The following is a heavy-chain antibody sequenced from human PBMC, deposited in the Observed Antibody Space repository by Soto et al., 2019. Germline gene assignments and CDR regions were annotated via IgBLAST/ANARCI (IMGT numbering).Heavy chain of an antibody. CDR3: AGTPGLYSNNVPQAH. Sequence: QVQLVQSGAEVKKPGSSVKVSCKASGGTFSSYTISWVRQAPGQGLEWMGRIIPILGIANYAQKFQGRVTITADKTRTTANMGLRSLRSEDRAVYYCAGTPGLYSNNVPQAHWGQGPLVTVSS. D-gene: IGHD4-4*01. V-gene: IGHV1-69*02. CDR2: IIPILGIA. J-gene: IGHJ4*02. CDR1: GGTFSSYT.